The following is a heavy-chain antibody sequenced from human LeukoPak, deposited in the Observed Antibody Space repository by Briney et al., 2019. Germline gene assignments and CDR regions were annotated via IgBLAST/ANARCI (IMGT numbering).Heavy chain of an antibody. CDR1: GFNFWGTG. CDR2: IGGGGSDT. CDR3: AKDVFHWAFDV. Sequence: SGGSLRLSCAVSGFNFWGTGMSWVRQAPGKGLEWVAAIGGGGSDTKYTDSVMGRFTISRDISKNTLYLHMNSLRAEDTAVYFCAKDVFHWAFDVWGQGTLVTVSS. J-gene: IGHJ3*01. V-gene: IGHV3-23*01. D-gene: IGHD1-1*01.